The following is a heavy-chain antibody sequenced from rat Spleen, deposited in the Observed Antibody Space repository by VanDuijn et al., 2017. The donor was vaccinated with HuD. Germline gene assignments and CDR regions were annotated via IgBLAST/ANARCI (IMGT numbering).Heavy chain of an antibody. CDR3: ARDTYVMDA. Sequence: QVQLKESGPGLEQPSQTLSLTCTVSGFSLISYTVSWVRQPPGKGLEWMGVIWTCGSTAYNSLLKSRLSISRDISKSQVFLKMSSLQTEDTATYYCARDTYVMDAWGQGASVTVSS. V-gene: IGHV2-15*01. CDR2: IWTCGST. CDR1: GFSLISYT. J-gene: IGHJ4*01.